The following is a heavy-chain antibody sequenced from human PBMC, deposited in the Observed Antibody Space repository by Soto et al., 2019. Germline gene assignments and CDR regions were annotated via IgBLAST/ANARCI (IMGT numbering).Heavy chain of an antibody. CDR1: GYTFTNYG. Sequence: QAQQVQSGAEEKKPGASVKVSCKASGYTFTNYGISWVRQAHEQGLEWMGWLSGFNDDRNYVQKFQGRITMTTDTSTGTAYMELRRLSSDDTALYYCARDTYSDYVFDYWCQGTLVTVSS. CDR3: ARDTYSDYVFDY. J-gene: IGHJ4*02. D-gene: IGHD4-17*01. V-gene: IGHV1-18*04. CDR2: LSGFNDDR.